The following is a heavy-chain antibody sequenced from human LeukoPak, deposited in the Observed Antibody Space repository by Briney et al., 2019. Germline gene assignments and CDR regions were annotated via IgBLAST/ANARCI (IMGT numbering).Heavy chain of an antibody. Sequence: GGSLRLSCAAPGFTFSNYGMSWVRQAPGKGLEWVSAISGSGGSTYYAGSVKGRFTISRDNSKNTLYLQMNSLRADDTAVYYCAKSHHVTAIDYWGQGTLVTVSS. V-gene: IGHV3-23*01. D-gene: IGHD2-21*02. CDR3: AKSHHVTAIDY. J-gene: IGHJ4*02. CDR2: ISGSGGST. CDR1: GFTFSNYG.